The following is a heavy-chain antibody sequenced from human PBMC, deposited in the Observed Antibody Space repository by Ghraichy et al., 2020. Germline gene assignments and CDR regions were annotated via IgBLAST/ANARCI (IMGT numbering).Heavy chain of an antibody. V-gene: IGHV4-4*08. Sequence: SETLSLTCFVSGDSISTSQWSWIRQPPGQRLEWIGYISTSGSTDYNPSLKSRVTISRDTSKNHVSLTLTSVTSADTAVYYCARRTGTRLLAFDPWGQGTLVTVSS. CDR1: GDSISTSQ. D-gene: IGHD1-14*01. CDR2: ISTSGST. J-gene: IGHJ5*02. CDR3: ARRTGTRLLAFDP.